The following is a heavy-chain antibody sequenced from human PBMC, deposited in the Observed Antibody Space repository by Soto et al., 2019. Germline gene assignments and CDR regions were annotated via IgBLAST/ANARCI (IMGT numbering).Heavy chain of an antibody. Sequence: ASVKVSCKASGYTFTSYSMHWVRQAPGQGLEWMGWINAGNGNTKYSQNFQGRVTLTRDTSASTAYMELNSLRSEDTAVYYCARDNCGGGRCYSDVNFDYWGQGTLVTVSS. J-gene: IGHJ4*02. CDR3: ARDNCGGGRCYSDVNFDY. V-gene: IGHV1-3*01. CDR1: GYTFTSYS. CDR2: INAGNGNT. D-gene: IGHD2-15*01.